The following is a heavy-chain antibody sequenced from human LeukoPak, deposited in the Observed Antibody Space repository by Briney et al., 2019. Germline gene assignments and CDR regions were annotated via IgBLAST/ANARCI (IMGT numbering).Heavy chain of an antibody. CDR1: GGSISGYF. Sequence: SETLSLTCTVSGGSISGYFWSCIRQPPGKGLEWSGYIYYNGATLYSPSLKSRVTMSVDTSNNQFSLRLSSVTAAATAVHYFAGHDPVGHFQRGMDVWGQGTTVTVSS. J-gene: IGHJ6*02. CDR3: AGHDPVGHFQRGMDV. V-gene: IGHV4-59*08. D-gene: IGHD1-26*01. CDR2: IYYNGAT.